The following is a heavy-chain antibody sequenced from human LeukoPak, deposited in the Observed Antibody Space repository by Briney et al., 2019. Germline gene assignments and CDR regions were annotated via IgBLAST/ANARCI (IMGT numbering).Heavy chain of an antibody. CDR1: GGSFSGYY. Sequence: SSETLSLTCAVYGGSFSGYYWSWIRQPPGKGLEWIGEINHSGSTNYNPSLKSRVTISVDTSKNQFSLKLSSVTAADTAVYYCARVGGPGEEFDYWGQGTLVTVSS. CDR2: INHSGST. J-gene: IGHJ4*02. CDR3: ARVGGPGEEFDY. V-gene: IGHV4-34*01. D-gene: IGHD3-16*01.